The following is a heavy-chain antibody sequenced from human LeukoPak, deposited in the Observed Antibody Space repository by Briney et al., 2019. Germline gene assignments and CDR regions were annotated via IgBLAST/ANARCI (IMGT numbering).Heavy chain of an antibody. CDR1: GFTVSGNY. Sequence: PGGSLRLSCAASGFTVSGNYMSWVRQAPGKGLEWVSVIYSGGSTDYAGSVKGRFTISRDNSENTLFLQMNSLRVEDTAVYYCARSLYSGYDYWGQGSLVTVSS. J-gene: IGHJ4*02. CDR2: IYSGGST. V-gene: IGHV3-53*01. D-gene: IGHD5-12*01. CDR3: ARSLYSGYDY.